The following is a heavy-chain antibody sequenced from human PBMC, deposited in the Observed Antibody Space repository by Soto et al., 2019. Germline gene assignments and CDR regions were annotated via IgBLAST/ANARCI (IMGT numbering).Heavy chain of an antibody. CDR3: ATDRDCSSTSCYGFDP. CDR2: FDPEDGET. Sequence: SAKVSCKVSRYAIAELSMHWVQQATGKGLEWMGGFDPEDGETIYAQKFQGRVTMTEDTSTDTAYMELSSLRSEDTAVYYCATDRDCSSTSCYGFDPWGQGTLVTGSS. J-gene: IGHJ5*02. D-gene: IGHD2-2*01. V-gene: IGHV1-24*01. CDR1: RYAIAELS.